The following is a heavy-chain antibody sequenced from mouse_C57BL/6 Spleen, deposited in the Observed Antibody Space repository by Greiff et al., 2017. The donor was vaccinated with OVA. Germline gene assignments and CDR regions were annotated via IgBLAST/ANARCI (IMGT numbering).Heavy chain of an antibody. CDR2: INPNNGGT. CDR1: GYTFTDYN. D-gene: IGHD4-1*01. CDR3: ARGNWEGWFAY. Sequence: EVKLQESGPELVKPGASVKMSCKASGYTFTDYNMHWVKQSHGKSLEWIGYINPNNGGTSYNQKFKGKATLTVNKSSSTAYMELRSLTSEDSAVYYCARGNWEGWFAYWGQGTLVTVSA. J-gene: IGHJ3*01. V-gene: IGHV1-22*01.